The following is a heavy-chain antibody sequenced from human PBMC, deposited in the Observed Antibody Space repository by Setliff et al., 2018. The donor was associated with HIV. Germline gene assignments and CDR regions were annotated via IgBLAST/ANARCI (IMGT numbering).Heavy chain of an antibody. CDR1: GDSISSVSYS. CDR3: ARTYSSNWYIDY. D-gene: IGHD6-13*01. J-gene: IGHJ4*02. CDR2: MYSGGNT. Sequence: PSETLSLTCTVSGDSISSVSYSWGWIRQPPGKGLEWIGYMYSGGNTYYKPSLKSRVTMSVDSSKNQFSLKLSSVTAADTAIYYCARTYSSNWYIDYWGQGTLVTVSS. V-gene: IGHV4-39*01.